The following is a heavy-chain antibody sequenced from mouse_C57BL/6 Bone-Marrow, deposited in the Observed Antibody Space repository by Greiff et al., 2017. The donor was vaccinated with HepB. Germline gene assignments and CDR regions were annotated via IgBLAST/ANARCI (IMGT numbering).Heavy chain of an antibody. J-gene: IGHJ2*01. CDR3: ARHYYGNYFDY. CDR2: ISSGGSYT. Sequence: EVKVVESGGDLVKPGGSLKLSCAASGFTFSSYGMSWVRQTPDKRLEWVATISSGGSYTYYPDSVKGRFPISRDNAKNTLYLQMSSLKSEDTAMYYCARHYYGNYFDYWGQGTTLTVSS. V-gene: IGHV5-6*01. CDR1: GFTFSSYG. D-gene: IGHD1-1*02.